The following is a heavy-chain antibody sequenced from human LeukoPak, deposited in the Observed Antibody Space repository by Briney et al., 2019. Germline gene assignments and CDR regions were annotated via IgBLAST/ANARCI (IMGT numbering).Heavy chain of an antibody. Sequence: ASVKVSCKASGYTFTSYDINWVRQATGQGLEWMGWMNPNSGNTGYAQKFQGRVTMTRNTSISTAYMELSSLRSEDTAVYYCARVPGGSKWLVYDYWGQGTLVTVSS. CDR2: MNPNSGNT. CDR1: GYTFTSYD. J-gene: IGHJ4*02. D-gene: IGHD6-19*01. V-gene: IGHV1-8*01. CDR3: ARVPGGSKWLVYDY.